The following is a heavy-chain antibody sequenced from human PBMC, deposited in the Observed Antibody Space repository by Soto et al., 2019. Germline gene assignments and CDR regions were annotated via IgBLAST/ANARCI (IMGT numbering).Heavy chain of an antibody. Sequence: PGGSLRLSCAASGFTFSSYAMHWVRQAPGKGLEWVAVISYDGSNKYYADSVKGRFTISRDNSKNTLYLQMNSLRAEDTAVYYCARVGLLWFGERDYGMDVWGQGTTVTVS. CDR3: ARVGLLWFGERDYGMDV. CDR1: GFTFSSYA. V-gene: IGHV3-30-3*01. D-gene: IGHD3-10*01. J-gene: IGHJ6*02. CDR2: ISYDGSNK.